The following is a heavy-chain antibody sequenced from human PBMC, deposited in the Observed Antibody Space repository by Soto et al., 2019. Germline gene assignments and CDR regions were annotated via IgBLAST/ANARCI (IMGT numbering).Heavy chain of an antibody. CDR1: GFTFSSYG. J-gene: IGHJ5*02. CDR3: ARDRYDILTGYYSYDNWFDP. CDR2: IWYDGSNK. V-gene: IGHV3-33*01. Sequence: LRLSCAASGFTFSSYGMHWVRQAPGKGQEWVAVIWYDGSNKYYADSVKGRFTISRDNSKNTLYLQMNSLRAEDTAVYYCARDRYDILTGYYSYDNWFDPWGQGTLVTVSS. D-gene: IGHD3-9*01.